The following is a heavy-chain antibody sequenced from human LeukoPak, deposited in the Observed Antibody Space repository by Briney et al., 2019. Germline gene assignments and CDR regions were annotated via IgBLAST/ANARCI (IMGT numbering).Heavy chain of an antibody. D-gene: IGHD2-21*02. V-gene: IGHV4-59*01. CDR3: AIAAPYCGGDCYPTYGMDV. Sequence: SETLSLTCTVSGGSISSYYWSWIRQPPGKGLEWIGYIYYSGSTNYNPSLKSRVTISVDTSKNQFSLKLCSVTAADTAVYYCAIAAPYCGGDCYPTYGMDVWGQGTTVTVSS. CDR1: GGSISSYY. J-gene: IGHJ6*02. CDR2: IYYSGST.